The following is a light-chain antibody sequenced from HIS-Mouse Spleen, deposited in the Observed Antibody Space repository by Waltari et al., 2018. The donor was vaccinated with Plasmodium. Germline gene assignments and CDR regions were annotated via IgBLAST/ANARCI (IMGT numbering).Light chain of an antibody. CDR3: QQYYSFPYT. V-gene: IGKV1D-8*02. CDR1: HGISGY. CDR2: AAS. Sequence: AIWMTQSPSLLSASTGDRVTISCRMSHGISGYLAWYQQKPGKAPELLIYAASTLQSGVPSRFSGSGSGTDFTLTISCLQSEDFATYYCQQYYSFPYTFGQGTKLEIK. J-gene: IGKJ2*01.